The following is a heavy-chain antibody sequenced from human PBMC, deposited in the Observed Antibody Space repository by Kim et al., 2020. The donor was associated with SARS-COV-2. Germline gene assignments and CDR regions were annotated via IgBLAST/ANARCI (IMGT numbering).Heavy chain of an antibody. Sequence: GGSLRLSCAASGFTFSNYGMHWVRQAPGKGLEWVAVISYDGSNKYYADSVKGRFTISRDNSKNTLYLQMNSLRAEDTAVYYCAKEISGYNFWSGYYSPSGMDVWGQGTTVTVSS. CDR1: GFTFSNYG. CDR3: AKEISGYNFWSGYYSPSGMDV. D-gene: IGHD3-3*01. V-gene: IGHV3-30*18. CDR2: ISYDGSNK. J-gene: IGHJ6*02.